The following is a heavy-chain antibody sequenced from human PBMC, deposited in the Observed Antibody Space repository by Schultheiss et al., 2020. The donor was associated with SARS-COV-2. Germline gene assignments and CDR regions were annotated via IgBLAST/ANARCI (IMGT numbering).Heavy chain of an antibody. D-gene: IGHD3-22*01. V-gene: IGHV3-13*01. Sequence: GGSLRLSCAASGFTFSSYAMHWVRQAPGKGLEWVSGIGTAGDTYYPGSVKGRFTISRENAKNSLYLQMNSLRAGDTAVYYCTTDKKGLLLIGDAFDIWGQGTMVTVSS. J-gene: IGHJ3*02. CDR1: GFTFSSYA. CDR3: TTDKKGLLLIGDAFDI. CDR2: IGTAGDT.